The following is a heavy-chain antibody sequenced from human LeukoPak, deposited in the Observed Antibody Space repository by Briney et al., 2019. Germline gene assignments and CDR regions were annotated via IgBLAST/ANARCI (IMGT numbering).Heavy chain of an antibody. CDR3: ARDYYDSSGYTLRAN. CDR1: GFTFFGNG. V-gene: IGHV3-7*01. D-gene: IGHD3-22*01. CDR2: IKQDGSEK. Sequence: PGGSLRLSCVASGFTFFGNGMSWVRQAPGKGLEWVANIKQDGSEKYYVDSVKGRFTISRDNAKNSLYLQMNSLRAEDTAVYYCARDYYDSSGYTLRANWGQGTLVTVSS. J-gene: IGHJ4*02.